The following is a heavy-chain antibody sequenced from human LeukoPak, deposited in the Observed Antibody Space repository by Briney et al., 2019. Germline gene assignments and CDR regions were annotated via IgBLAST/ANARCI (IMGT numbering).Heavy chain of an antibody. V-gene: IGHV3-13*01. D-gene: IGHD5-24*01. Sequence: GGSLRLSCSASGFTFSNYDMHWVRQEKGKGLEWVSSIGTGGHTYYAPSVKGRFTICRENDKNSLYLQMNSLGAGDTAIYYCTRGGLEAPCDVWGQGTMVAVSS. CDR3: TRGGLEAPCDV. J-gene: IGHJ3*01. CDR2: IGTGGHT. CDR1: GFTFSNYD.